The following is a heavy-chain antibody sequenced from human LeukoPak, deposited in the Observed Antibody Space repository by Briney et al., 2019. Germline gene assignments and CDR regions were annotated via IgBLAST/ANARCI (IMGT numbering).Heavy chain of an antibody. CDR2: INHSGSP. J-gene: IGHJ6*03. V-gene: IGHV4-34*01. CDR1: GESHSRFY. Sequence: SETLSLTCAVSGESHSRFYWSWIRQSPGRGLEWIGEINHSGSPNYNPSLKSRVTISLDTSKNQFSLRVPSVTAADTAVYYCARDADIVVVPAAQDVYYYYYYMDVWGKGTTVTVSS. D-gene: IGHD2-2*01. CDR3: ARDADIVVVPAAQDVYYYYYYMDV.